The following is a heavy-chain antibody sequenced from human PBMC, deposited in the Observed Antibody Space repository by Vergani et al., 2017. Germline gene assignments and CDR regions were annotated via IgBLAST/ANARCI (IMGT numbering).Heavy chain of an antibody. CDR3: ARETVVTSWDGYRFYYMDV. CDR1: GGAVNSGSNF. J-gene: IGHJ6*03. V-gene: IGHV4-61*02. Sequence: QVQLQESGPGLVKPSQTLSLTCSGSGGAVNSGSNFWTWIRQPAGKGLEWIGLTSTDGSTNYNPPLKSRVTVSVDTSKTQISRMLTSVTAEDTAVYYCARETVVTSWDGYRFYYMDVWGKGTTVTVSS. CDR2: TSTDGST. D-gene: IGHD3-16*02.